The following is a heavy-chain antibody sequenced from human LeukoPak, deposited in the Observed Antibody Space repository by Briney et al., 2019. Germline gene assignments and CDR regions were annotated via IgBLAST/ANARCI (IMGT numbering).Heavy chain of an antibody. Sequence: SVKVSCKASGGTFSSYAISWVRQAPGQGLEWMGGIIPIFGTANYAQKFQGRVTITTDESTSTAYMELSSLRSEDTAVYYCARLSGDITVFDLWGQGTLVTVSS. D-gene: IGHD7-27*01. J-gene: IGHJ4*02. CDR3: ARLSGDITVFDL. CDR1: GGTFSSYA. CDR2: IIPIFGTA. V-gene: IGHV1-69*05.